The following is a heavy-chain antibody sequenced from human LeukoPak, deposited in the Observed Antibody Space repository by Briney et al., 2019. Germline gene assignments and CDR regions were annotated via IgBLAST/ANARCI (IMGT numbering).Heavy chain of an antibody. D-gene: IGHD2-15*01. CDR2: ISGGGGST. Sequence: GGSLRLSCAASGFTFSSYAITWVRQAPGMGLEWVSTISGGGGSTYYADSVKGRFTISRDKSKNTLYLQMNNLRAEDTAVYYCAKDHRVGQLLLLPWGQGTLVTVSS. CDR1: GFTFSSYA. J-gene: IGHJ5*02. V-gene: IGHV3-23*01. CDR3: AKDHRVGQLLLLP.